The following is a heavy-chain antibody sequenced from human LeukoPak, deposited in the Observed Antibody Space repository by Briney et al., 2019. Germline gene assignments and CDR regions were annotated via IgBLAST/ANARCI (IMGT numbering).Heavy chain of an antibody. D-gene: IGHD6-19*01. CDR1: GYTLTELS. Sequence: ASVKVSCKVSGYTLTELSMHWVRQAPGKGLEWMGGFDPEDGETIYAQKFQGGVTMTEDTSTDTAYMELSSLRSEDTAVYYCATAVAGLYYYGMDVWGQGTTVTVSS. V-gene: IGHV1-24*01. J-gene: IGHJ6*02. CDR2: FDPEDGET. CDR3: ATAVAGLYYYGMDV.